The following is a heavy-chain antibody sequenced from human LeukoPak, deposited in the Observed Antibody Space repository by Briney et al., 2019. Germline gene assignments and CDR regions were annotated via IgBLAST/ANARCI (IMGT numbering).Heavy chain of an antibody. V-gene: IGHV1-2*02. J-gene: IGHJ4*02. D-gene: IGHD5-24*01. CDR2: INLNNGGT. Sequence: ASVKVSCKASGYSFTDYHMYWVRQAPGQGLEWMGWINLNNGGTNFAQKFQGRVTMTRDVSISTAYMELSSLRSDDTAVYYCARGEGYNPNRYPNDYWGQGTLVTVSS. CDR3: ARGEGYNPNRYPNDY. CDR1: GYSFTDYH.